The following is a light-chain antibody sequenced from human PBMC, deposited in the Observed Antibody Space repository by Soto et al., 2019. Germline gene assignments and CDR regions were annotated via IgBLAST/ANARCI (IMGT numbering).Light chain of an antibody. V-gene: IGKV3-20*01. J-gene: IGKJ3*01. CDR2: GAS. Sequence: EIVLTQSPGTLSLSPGERATLSCRASQSVSSSYLAWYQQKPGQAPRLLIYGASIRATGIPDRFSGSGSGTDFTLTISRLAPEDFAVYYCQQYGSSRFTFGPGTTVDIK. CDR3: QQYGSSRFT. CDR1: QSVSSSY.